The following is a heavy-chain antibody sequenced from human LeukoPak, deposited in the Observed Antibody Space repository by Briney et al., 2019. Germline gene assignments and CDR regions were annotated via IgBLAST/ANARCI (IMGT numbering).Heavy chain of an antibody. J-gene: IGHJ4*02. Sequence: GGSLRLSCAASGFTFSSYAMHWVRQAPGKGLEWVSGVRDSGGSTYYADSVKGRFTISRDNSKSTLYLQMNSLRAEDTALYYCAKEVLGGSYSSIDYWGQGTRVTVSS. CDR3: AKEVLGGSYSSIDY. CDR2: VRDSGGST. D-gene: IGHD1-26*01. CDR1: GFTFSSYA. V-gene: IGHV3-23*01.